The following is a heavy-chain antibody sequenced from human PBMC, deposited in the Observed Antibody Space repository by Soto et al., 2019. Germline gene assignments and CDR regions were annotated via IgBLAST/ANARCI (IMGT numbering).Heavy chain of an antibody. V-gene: IGHV3-21*01. Sequence: GGSLRLSCAASGFPFSSYSMNLVRQSPGKGLEWVSSISISSSYIYYADSVKGRFTISRDNAKNSLYLQMNSLRAEDTAVYYCARDFRGAASCHYGMDVWDQGARITVSS. D-gene: IGHD6-13*01. CDR2: ISISSSYI. J-gene: IGHJ6*02. CDR1: GFPFSSYS. CDR3: ARDFRGAASCHYGMDV.